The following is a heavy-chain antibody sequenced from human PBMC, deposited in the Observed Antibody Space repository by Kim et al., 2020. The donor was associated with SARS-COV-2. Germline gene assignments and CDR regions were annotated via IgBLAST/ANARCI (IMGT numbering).Heavy chain of an antibody. V-gene: IGHV3-53*01. CDR3: ARDDDF. J-gene: IGHJ4*02. Sequence: YGGGSTNYADSGTGRFTISRDNSKNTVYLQINSLRVEDTAVYYCARDDDFWGQGTLVTVSS. CDR2: YGGGST.